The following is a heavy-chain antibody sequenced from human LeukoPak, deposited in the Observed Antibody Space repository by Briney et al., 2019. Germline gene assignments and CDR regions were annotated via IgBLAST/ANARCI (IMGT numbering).Heavy chain of an antibody. J-gene: IGHJ4*02. V-gene: IGHV4-34*01. CDR2: INHSGST. CDR3: ARVCRGCLLVSSGDY. Sequence: PGGSLRLSCAPSGFTFSDHDIDWVRQAPGKGLEWIGEINHSGSTNYNPSLTSRVTISVDTSKNQFSLKLSSVTAADTAVYYCARVCRGCLLVSSGDYWGQGTLVTVSS. D-gene: IGHD3-10*01. CDR1: GFTFSDHD.